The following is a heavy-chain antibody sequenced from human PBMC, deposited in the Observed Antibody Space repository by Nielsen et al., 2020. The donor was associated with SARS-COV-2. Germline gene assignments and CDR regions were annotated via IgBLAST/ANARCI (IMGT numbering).Heavy chain of an antibody. J-gene: IGHJ4*02. CDR3: ARSALYTSGWFFVS. Sequence: SGPTLVKPTQTLTLTCRFSGFSLTTSGVGVGWIRQPPGKALEWLAVIFWDDNRLYNPSLKSRLTITKDPSKDEVLLTMTNVDPMDTATYSCARSALYTSGWFFVSWGRGTLVTASS. CDR1: GFSLTTSGVG. V-gene: IGHV2-5*02. D-gene: IGHD6-19*01. CDR2: IFWDDNR.